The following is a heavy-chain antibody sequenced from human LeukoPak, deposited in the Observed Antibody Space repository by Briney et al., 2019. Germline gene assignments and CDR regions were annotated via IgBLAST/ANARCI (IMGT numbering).Heavy chain of an antibody. CDR1: GFTFGDYA. D-gene: IGHD6-13*01. CDR3: TRAYENYSSSGP. CDR2: IRSKAYGGTT. Sequence: PGGSLRLSCTASGFTFGDYAMSWVRQAPGKGLEWVGFIRSKAYGGTTEYAASVKGRFTISRDDSKSIAYLQMNSLKTEDTAVYYCTRAYENYSSSGPWGQGTLVTVSS. V-gene: IGHV3-49*04. J-gene: IGHJ5*02.